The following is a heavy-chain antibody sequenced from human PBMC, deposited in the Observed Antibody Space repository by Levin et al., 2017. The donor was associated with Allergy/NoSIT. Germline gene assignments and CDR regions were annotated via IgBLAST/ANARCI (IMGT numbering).Heavy chain of an antibody. J-gene: IGHJ4*02. V-gene: IGHV3-23*01. D-gene: IGHD6-19*01. CDR2: ITGPGGDT. CDR3: AKKVGHSSGWSFDL. Sequence: PGKGLEWFSVITGPGGDTYYADSVKGRFTISRDNSKSTLSLQMNSLRVEDTAVYYCAKKVGHSSGWSFDLWGQGTLVTVSS.